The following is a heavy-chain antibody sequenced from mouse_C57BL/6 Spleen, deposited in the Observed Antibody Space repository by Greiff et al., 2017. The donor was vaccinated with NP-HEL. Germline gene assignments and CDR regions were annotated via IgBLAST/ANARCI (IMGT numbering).Heavy chain of an antibody. Sequence: EVKLMESEGGLVQPGSSMKLSCTASGFTFSDYYMAWVRQVPEKGLEWVANINYDGSSTYYLDSLKSRFIISRDNAKNILYLQMSSLKSEDTATYYCARDQGSSGYGGFAYWGQGTLVTVSA. D-gene: IGHD3-2*02. CDR2: INYDGSST. CDR1: GFTFSDYY. CDR3: ARDQGSSGYGGFAY. J-gene: IGHJ3*01. V-gene: IGHV5-16*01.